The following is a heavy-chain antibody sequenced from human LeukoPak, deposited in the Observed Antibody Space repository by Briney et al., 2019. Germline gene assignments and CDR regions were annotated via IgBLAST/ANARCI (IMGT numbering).Heavy chain of an antibody. V-gene: IGHV3-33*01. CDR2: TWYDGSNK. J-gene: IGHJ6*02. D-gene: IGHD2-2*01. Sequence: GGSLRLSRAASGFIFSSYGMHWVRQAPGKGLEWVAATWYDGSNKYYADSVKGRFTISRDNSKNTLYLQMNSLRAEDTAVYFCARGGHCSTTSCSNYDGMDVWGQGTTLTVSS. CDR3: ARGGHCSTTSCSNYDGMDV. CDR1: GFIFSSYG.